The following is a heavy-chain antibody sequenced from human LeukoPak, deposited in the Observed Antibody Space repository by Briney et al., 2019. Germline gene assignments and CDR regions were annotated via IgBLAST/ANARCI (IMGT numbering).Heavy chain of an antibody. J-gene: IGHJ4*02. CDR2: INPNSGGT. V-gene: IGHV1-2*02. Sequence: ASVKVSCKASGYTFTGYYMHWVRQAPGQGFEWMGWINPNSGGTNYAQKFQGRVTMTRDTSISTAYMELSRLRSDDTAVYYCARGAYSSGWHRTLDFDYWGQGTLVTVSS. CDR3: ARGAYSSGWHRTLDFDY. CDR1: GYTFTGYY. D-gene: IGHD6-19*01.